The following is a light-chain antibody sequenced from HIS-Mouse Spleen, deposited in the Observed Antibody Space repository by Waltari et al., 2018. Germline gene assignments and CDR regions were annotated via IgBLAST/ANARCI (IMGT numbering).Light chain of an antibody. CDR2: DDS. Sequence: SYVLTQPPSVSVAPGQTARITCGGNNIGSKSVHWYQQKPGQAPVLDIYDDSNRPSWIPERFSGSNSGNTATLTSSRVEAWDEADYYCQVWDSSSVHRVFGTGTNVTVL. CDR3: QVWDSSSVHRV. CDR1: NIGSKS. V-gene: IGLV3-21*02. J-gene: IGLJ1*01.